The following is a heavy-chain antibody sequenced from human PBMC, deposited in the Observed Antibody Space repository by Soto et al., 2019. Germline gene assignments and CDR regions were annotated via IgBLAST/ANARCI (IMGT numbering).Heavy chain of an antibody. CDR2: IYHSGST. J-gene: IGHJ4*02. V-gene: IGHV4-30-2*02. CDR1: GGSISSGGYS. CDR3: ARCPRPPDGYYDY. Sequence: SETLSLTCAVSGGSISSGGYSWSWIRQPPGKGLEWIGYIYHSGSTYYNPSLKSRVTISVDTSKNQFSLKLSSVTAADTAVYYCARCPRPPDGYYDYWGQGTLVTVSS. D-gene: IGHD5-18*01.